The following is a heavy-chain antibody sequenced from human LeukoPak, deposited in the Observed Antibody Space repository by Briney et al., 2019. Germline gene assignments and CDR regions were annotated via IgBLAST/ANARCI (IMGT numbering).Heavy chain of an antibody. Sequence: PGASLRLSCAASGFTFSSYAMSWVRQAPGKGLEWVSAISGSGGSTYYADSVKGRFTISRDNSKNTLYLQMNSLRAEDTAVYYCAKGPSGDFWSGYYISGTYFDYWGQGTLVTVSS. CDR3: AKGPSGDFWSGYYISGTYFDY. V-gene: IGHV3-23*01. J-gene: IGHJ4*02. CDR2: ISGSGGST. D-gene: IGHD3-3*01. CDR1: GFTFSSYA.